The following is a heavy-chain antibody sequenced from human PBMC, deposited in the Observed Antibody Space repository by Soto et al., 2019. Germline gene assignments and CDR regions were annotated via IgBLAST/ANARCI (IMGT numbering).Heavy chain of an antibody. D-gene: IGHD5-12*01. CDR2: ISTTGSTI. J-gene: IGHJ4*02. CDR3: ARVRGAYAIDY. Sequence: QVQLVESGGGLVKPGGSLRLSCAASGFTFSVYYMSWIRQAPGKGPEWVSYISTTGSTIHYADSVKGRFTISRDDAKNSLYLQMNSLRAEDTAVYYCARVRGAYAIDYWGQGTLVTVSS. V-gene: IGHV3-11*01. CDR1: GFTFSVYY.